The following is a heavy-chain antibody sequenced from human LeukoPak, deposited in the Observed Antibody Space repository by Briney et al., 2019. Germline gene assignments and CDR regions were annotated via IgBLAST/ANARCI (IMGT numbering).Heavy chain of an antibody. CDR2: MNPNSGNT. Sequence: ASVKVSCKASGYTFTSYDINWVRRATGQGLEWMGWMNPNSGNTGYAQKFQGRVTMTRNTSISTAYMELSSLRSEDTAVYYCASFSGGSWRVGYWGQGTLVTVSS. CDR3: ASFSGGSWRVGY. D-gene: IGHD2-15*01. J-gene: IGHJ4*02. V-gene: IGHV1-8*01. CDR1: GYTFTSYD.